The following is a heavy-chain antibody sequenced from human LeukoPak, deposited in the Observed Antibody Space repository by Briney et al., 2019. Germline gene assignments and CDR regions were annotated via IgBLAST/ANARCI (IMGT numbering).Heavy chain of an antibody. J-gene: IGHJ4*02. D-gene: IGHD2-2*02. CDR3: AREVGYCSSTSCYMLDY. V-gene: IGHV1-2*02. CDR2: INPNSGGT. CDR1: GYTFTGYY. Sequence: ASVKVSCKASGYTFTGYYMHWVRQAPGQGLEWMGWINPNSGGTNYAQKFQGRVSMTRDTSISTAYMELSRLRSDDTAVYYCAREVGYCSSTSCYMLDYWGQGTLVTVSS.